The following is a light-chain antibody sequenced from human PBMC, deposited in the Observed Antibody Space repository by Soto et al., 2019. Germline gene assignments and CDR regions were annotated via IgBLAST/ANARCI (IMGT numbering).Light chain of an antibody. CDR3: SSYAGSNNLV. V-gene: IGLV2-8*01. J-gene: IGLJ2*01. CDR2: EVS. Sequence: QSVLTQPPSASGSPGQSVTLSCTGTSSDVGGYNYVSWYQQHPGKAPKLMIYEVSMRPSGVPDRFSGSKSGNTASLTVSGLQAEDEADYYCSSYAGSNNLVFGGGTKLTVL. CDR1: SSDVGGYNY.